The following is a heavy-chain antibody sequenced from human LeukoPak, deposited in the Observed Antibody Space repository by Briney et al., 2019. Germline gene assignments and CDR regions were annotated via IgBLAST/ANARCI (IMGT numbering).Heavy chain of an antibody. D-gene: IGHD3-3*01. CDR1: GGSISNSNW. Sequence: SGTLSLTCTVSGGSISNSNWWSWVRQTPGKGLEWIGEIYPSGSTNYNPSLKSRVTISVDKSKNQYSLNLSSVTAADTAVCYCARGPYYDFWSGFYANWFDPWGQGTLVTVSS. V-gene: IGHV4-4*02. CDR2: IYPSGST. J-gene: IGHJ5*02. CDR3: ARGPYYDFWSGFYANWFDP.